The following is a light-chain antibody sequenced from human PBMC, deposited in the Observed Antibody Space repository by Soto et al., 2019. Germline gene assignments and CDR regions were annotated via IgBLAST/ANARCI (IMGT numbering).Light chain of an antibody. CDR3: QQYGSSPVT. V-gene: IGKV3-20*01. CDR2: VTS. Sequence: EIVLTQSPGTLSLSPGERATLSCRASQSVSSSSLAWYLQRPGQAPKLLIYVTSSRATGIPDRFSGSGSGTDFTLTISRLEPEDFAVYYCQQYGSSPVTFGQGTKVEIK. J-gene: IGKJ1*01. CDR1: QSVSSSS.